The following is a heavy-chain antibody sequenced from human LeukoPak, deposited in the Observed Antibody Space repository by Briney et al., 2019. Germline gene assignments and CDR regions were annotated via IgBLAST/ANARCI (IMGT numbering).Heavy chain of an antibody. J-gene: IGHJ4*02. CDR2: IRGNGGNT. D-gene: IGHD6-13*01. CDR1: GFTFSNYA. CDR3: AKALRAAPGTTPVDY. V-gene: IGHV3-23*01. Sequence: GGSLRLSCAASGFTFSNYAMTCVRQAPGKGLEWVSYIRGNGGNTYYADSAKGRFTNFRDNAKNTLDLQMNSLRVEDTAIYYCAKALRAAPGTTPVDYWGQGTLVTVSS.